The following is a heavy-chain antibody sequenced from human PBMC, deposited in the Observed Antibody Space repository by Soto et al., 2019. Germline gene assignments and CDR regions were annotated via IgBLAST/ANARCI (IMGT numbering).Heavy chain of an antibody. CDR1: GGSVSSGSYY. Sequence: SETLSLTCTVSGGSVSSGSYYWSWIRQPPGKGLEWIGYIYYGGSTNYNPSLKSRVTISVDTSKNQFSLKLSSVTAADTAVHYCARGPPYSSSWAYYYYYGMDVWGQGTTVTVS. CDR3: ARGPPYSSSWAYYYYYGMDV. CDR2: IYYGGST. D-gene: IGHD6-13*01. V-gene: IGHV4-61*01. J-gene: IGHJ6*02.